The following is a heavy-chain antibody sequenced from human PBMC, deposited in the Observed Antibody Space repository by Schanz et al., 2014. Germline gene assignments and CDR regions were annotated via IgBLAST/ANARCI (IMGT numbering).Heavy chain of an antibody. CDR2: ISGRGDST. CDR3: AKNWKGHHITGRPGWSDGMDV. D-gene: IGHD6-6*01. CDR1: GFSFSTYA. J-gene: IGHJ6*02. V-gene: IGHV3-23*04. Sequence: EVQLVESGGGLAQPGGSLRLSCAASGFSFSTYAMNWVRQAPGKGLEWVSLISGRGDSTHYADSVKGRFTISRDNSRKTLSLQMNSLRVEDTAEYYCAKNWKGHHITGRPGWSDGMDVWGQGTTVTVSS.